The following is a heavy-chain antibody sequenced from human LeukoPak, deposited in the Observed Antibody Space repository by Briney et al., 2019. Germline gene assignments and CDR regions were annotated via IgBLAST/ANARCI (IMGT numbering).Heavy chain of an antibody. Sequence: GGSLRLSCAPSGFTFSHYWMSWVRRAPGKGLEWVANIKEDGSEKYYVDSVKGRFTISRDNAKNSLYLQMNSLRAEDTAVYYCARGIPGDYWGQGTLVTVSS. CDR3: ARGIPGDY. CDR1: GFTFSHYW. J-gene: IGHJ4*02. CDR2: IKEDGSEK. V-gene: IGHV3-7*04.